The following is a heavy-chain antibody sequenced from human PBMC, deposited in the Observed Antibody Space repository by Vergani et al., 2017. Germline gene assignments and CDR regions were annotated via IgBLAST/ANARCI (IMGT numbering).Heavy chain of an antibody. Sequence: QVQLQQWGAGLLKPSETLSLTCAVYGGSFSGYYWSWIRQPPGKGLEWIGEINHSGSTNYNPSLKSRVTISVDTSKNQFSLKLSSVTAADTAVYYCARGLRLSSSWLRSPRYGMDVWGQGTTVTVSS. V-gene: IGHV4-34*01. CDR1: GGSFSGYY. CDR2: INHSGST. D-gene: IGHD6-13*01. J-gene: IGHJ6*02. CDR3: ARGLRLSSSWLRSPRYGMDV.